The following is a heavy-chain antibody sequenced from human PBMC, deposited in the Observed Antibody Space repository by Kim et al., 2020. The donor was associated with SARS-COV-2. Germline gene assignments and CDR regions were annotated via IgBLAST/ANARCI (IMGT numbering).Heavy chain of an antibody. CDR3: ARLNAPPQIDY. CDR2: T. D-gene: IGHD2-2*01. J-gene: IGHJ4*02. Sequence: TNYAQKFQGRVTMTRDTSISTAYMELSKLRSDDTAVYYCARLNAPPQIDYWGQGTLVTVSS. V-gene: IGHV1-2*02.